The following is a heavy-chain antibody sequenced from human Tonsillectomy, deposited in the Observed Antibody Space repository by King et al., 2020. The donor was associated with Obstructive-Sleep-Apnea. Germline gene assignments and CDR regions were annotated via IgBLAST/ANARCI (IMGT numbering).Heavy chain of an antibody. CDR1: GGSISSGDYY. V-gene: IGHV4-30-4*01. Sequence: VQLQESGPGLVKPSQTLSLTCTVSGGSISSGDYYWSWIRQPPGKGLEWIGYIYYSGSSYYHPSLKSRVTISVDTSKNQFSLKLSSVTAADTAVYYCARASWSKISHDYWGQGTLVTVSS. J-gene: IGHJ4*02. CDR2: IYYSGSS. D-gene: IGHD2-15*01. CDR3: ARASWSKISHDY.